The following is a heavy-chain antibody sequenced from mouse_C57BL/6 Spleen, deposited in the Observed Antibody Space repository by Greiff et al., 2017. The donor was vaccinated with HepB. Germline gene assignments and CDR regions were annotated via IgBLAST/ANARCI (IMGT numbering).Heavy chain of an antibody. CDR2: IYPGSGNT. V-gene: IGHV1-76*01. CDR1: GYTFTDYY. D-gene: IGHD2-2*01. CDR3: ARGGYDEDWYFDV. Sequence: VKLQESGAELVRPGASVELSCKASGYTFTDYYINWVKQRPRQGLEWIARIYPGSGNTYYNEKFKGKATLTAEKSSSTAYMQLSSLTSEDSAVYFCARGGYDEDWYFDVWGTGTTVTVSS. J-gene: IGHJ1*03.